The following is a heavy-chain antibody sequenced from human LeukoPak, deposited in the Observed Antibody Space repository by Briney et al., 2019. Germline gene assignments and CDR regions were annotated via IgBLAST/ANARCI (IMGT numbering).Heavy chain of an antibody. V-gene: IGHV3-30*18. CDR3: AKAPLSRIVVVTALDY. CDR1: GFTFSSYG. CDR2: ISYDGSNK. D-gene: IGHD2-21*02. J-gene: IGHJ4*02. Sequence: GGSLRLSCAASGFTFSSYGMHWVRQAPGKGLEWVAVISYDGSNKYYADSVKGRFTISRDNSKNTLYLQMNSLRAEDTAVYYCAKAPLSRIVVVTALDYWGQGTLVTVSS.